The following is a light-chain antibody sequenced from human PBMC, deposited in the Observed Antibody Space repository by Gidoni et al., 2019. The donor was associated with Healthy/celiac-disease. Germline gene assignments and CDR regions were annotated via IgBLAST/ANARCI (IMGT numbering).Light chain of an antibody. Sequence: PGERATLSCRASQSVSSYLAWYQQKPGQAPRVLIYDASNRATGSTPRFSGGGSGTDFTITISSLEPEDVAVYYCQQRSNWPPVLTFGGGTKVEIK. CDR3: QQRSNWPPVLT. V-gene: IGKV3-11*01. J-gene: IGKJ4*01. CDR2: DAS. CDR1: QSVSSY.